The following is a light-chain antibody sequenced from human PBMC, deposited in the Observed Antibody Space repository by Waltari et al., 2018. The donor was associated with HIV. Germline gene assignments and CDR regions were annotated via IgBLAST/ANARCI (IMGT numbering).Light chain of an antibody. J-gene: IGLJ1*01. CDR2: EVT. V-gene: IGLV2-18*02. CDR1: SSDVGSYRR. Sequence: QSALTQLPSVSGSPGQSVTISCTGSSSDVGSYRRVSWYQQSPGTAPKLIIYEVTNRPSGVPDRFSGSKSGDPASLTISGLQAEDEADYYCSSFTSASTYVFGTGTKVTVL. CDR3: SSFTSASTYV.